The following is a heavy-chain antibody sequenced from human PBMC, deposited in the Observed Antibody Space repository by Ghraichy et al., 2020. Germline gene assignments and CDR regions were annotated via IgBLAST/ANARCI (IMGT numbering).Heavy chain of an antibody. CDR2: IYYSGST. J-gene: IGHJ5*02. CDR3: ARQSDAKTNWFDP. CDR1: GGSISSSSYY. Sequence: SETLSLTCTVSGGSISSSSYYWGWIRQPPGKGLEWIGSIYYSGSTYYNPSLKSRVTISVDTSKNQFSLKLSSVTAADTAVYYCARQSDAKTNWFDPWGQGTLVTVSS. D-gene: IGHD2-8*01. V-gene: IGHV4-39*01.